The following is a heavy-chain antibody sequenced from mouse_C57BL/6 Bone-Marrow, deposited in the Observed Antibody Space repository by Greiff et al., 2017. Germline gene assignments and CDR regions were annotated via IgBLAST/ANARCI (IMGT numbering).Heavy chain of an antibody. CDR1: GYAFSSSW. Sequence: VQLVESGPELVKPGASVKISCKASGYAFSSSWMNWVKQRPGKGLEWIGRIYPGDGDTNYNGKFKGKATLTADKSSSTAYMQLSSLTSEDSAVYFCARRGYYYGSSYSYWYFDVWGTGTTVTVSS. CDR2: IYPGDGDT. J-gene: IGHJ1*03. V-gene: IGHV1-82*01. CDR3: ARRGYYYGSSYSYWYFDV. D-gene: IGHD1-1*01.